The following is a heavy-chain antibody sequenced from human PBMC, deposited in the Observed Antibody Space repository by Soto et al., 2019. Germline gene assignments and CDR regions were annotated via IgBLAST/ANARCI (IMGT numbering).Heavy chain of an antibody. V-gene: IGHV4-59*01. J-gene: IGHJ6*02. CDR2: IYYSGST. Sequence: SETLSLTCTVSGGSISSYYWSWIRQPPGKGLEWIGYIYYSGSTNYNPSLKSRVTISVDTSKNQFSLKLGSVTAADTAVYYCARDFTVTARGYYYYYGMDVWGQGTTVTVSS. D-gene: IGHD4-17*01. CDR1: GGSISSYY. CDR3: ARDFTVTARGYYYYYGMDV.